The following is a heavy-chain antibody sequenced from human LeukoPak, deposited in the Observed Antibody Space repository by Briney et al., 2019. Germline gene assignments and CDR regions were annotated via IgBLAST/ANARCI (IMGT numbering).Heavy chain of an antibody. D-gene: IGHD2-15*01. J-gene: IGHJ4*02. Sequence: PSETLSLTCTVSGGSISSSSYYWGWIRQPPGKGLEWIGSIYYSGSTYYNPSLKSRVTISVDTSKNQFSLKLSSVTAADTAVYCCARERRYCSGGSCYLFDYWGQGTLVTVSS. CDR3: ARERRYCSGGSCYLFDY. CDR2: IYYSGST. CDR1: GGSISSSSYY. V-gene: IGHV4-39*02.